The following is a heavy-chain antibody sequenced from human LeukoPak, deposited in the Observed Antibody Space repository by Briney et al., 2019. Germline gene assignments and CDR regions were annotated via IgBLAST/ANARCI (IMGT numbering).Heavy chain of an antibody. D-gene: IGHD5-24*01. CDR3: ARTEIGDGYNYGAYYFDY. CDR1: GFTVSSNY. V-gene: IGHV3-66*03. CDR2: IYSCGST. Sequence: GGSLRLSCAASGFTVSSNYMSWVRQAPGKGLEWVSVIYSCGSTYYADSVKGRFTISRDNSKNTLYLQMNSLRAEDTAVYYCARTEIGDGYNYGAYYFDYWGQGTLVTVSS. J-gene: IGHJ4*02.